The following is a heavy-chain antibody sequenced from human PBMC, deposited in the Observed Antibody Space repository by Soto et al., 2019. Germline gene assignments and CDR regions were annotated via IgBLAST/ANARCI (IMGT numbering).Heavy chain of an antibody. CDR3: ARGPXKLHSYDSSGFYHYVDY. D-gene: IGHD3-22*01. Sequence: PSETLSLTCAVYGGSFSYYSWTWIRQPPGKGLEWIGEINDSGSTNYTPSLERRVTISRDTSKNRFSLKLSSVTAADTAVYYCARGPXKLHSYDSSGFYHYVDYWGQGSLVTVSS. CDR2: INDSGST. V-gene: IGHV4-34*01. CDR1: GGSFSYYS. J-gene: IGHJ4*02.